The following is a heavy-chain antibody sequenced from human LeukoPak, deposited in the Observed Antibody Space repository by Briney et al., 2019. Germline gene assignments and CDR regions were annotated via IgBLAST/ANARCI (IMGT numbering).Heavy chain of an antibody. CDR1: GFTVSSNY. V-gene: IGHV3-53*01. D-gene: IGHD4-17*01. CDR2: IYSGGGT. J-gene: IGHJ4*02. CDR3: ARADYGDYIFDY. Sequence: PGGSLRLSCAASGFTVSSNYMSWVRQAPGKGLEWVSVIYSGGGTYYADSVKGRFTISRDNSKNTLYLQMNSLRAEDTAVYYCARADYGDYIFDYWGQGTLVTVSS.